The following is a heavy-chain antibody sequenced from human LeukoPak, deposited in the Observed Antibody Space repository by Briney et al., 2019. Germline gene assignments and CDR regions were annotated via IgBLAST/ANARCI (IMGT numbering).Heavy chain of an antibody. J-gene: IGHJ6*03. CDR2: INPNSGGT. V-gene: IGHV1-2*02. CDR1: GYTFTGYY. CDR3: ARGGIAAREVYYYYMDV. Sequence: ASVKVSCNASGYTFTGYYMHWVRQAPGQGLEWMGGINPNSGGTNYAQKFQGRVTMTRDTSISTAYMELSRLRSDDTAVYYCARGGIAAREVYYYYMDVWGKGTTVTVSS. D-gene: IGHD6-6*01.